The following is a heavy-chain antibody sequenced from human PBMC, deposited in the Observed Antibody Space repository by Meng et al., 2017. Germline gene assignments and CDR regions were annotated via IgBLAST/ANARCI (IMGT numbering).Heavy chain of an antibody. CDR1: GGSFSGYY. Sequence: QVQLQQGGAGLVKPSETLSLTCAVYGGSFSGYYWSWIRQPPGKGLEWIGEINHSGSTNYNPSLKSRVTISVDTSKNQFSLKLSSVTAADTAVYYCAREGDCSGGSCSPVDYWGQGTLVTVSS. D-gene: IGHD2-15*01. CDR2: INHSGST. CDR3: AREGDCSGGSCSPVDY. J-gene: IGHJ4*02. V-gene: IGHV4-34*01.